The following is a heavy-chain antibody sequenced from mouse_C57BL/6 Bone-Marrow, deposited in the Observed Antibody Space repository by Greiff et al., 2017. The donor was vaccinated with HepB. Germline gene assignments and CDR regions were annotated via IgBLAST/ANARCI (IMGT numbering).Heavy chain of an antibody. J-gene: IGHJ2*01. CDR3: ARGGRGSSYYFDY. CDR2: IHPNSGST. Sequence: QVQLQQPGAELVKPGASVKLSCKASGYTFTSYWMHWVKQRPGQGLEWIGMIHPNSGSTNYNEKFKSKATLTVDKSSSTAYMQLSSLTSEESAVYYCARGGRGSSYYFDYWGQGTTLTVSS. D-gene: IGHD1-1*01. V-gene: IGHV1-64*01. CDR1: GYTFTSYW.